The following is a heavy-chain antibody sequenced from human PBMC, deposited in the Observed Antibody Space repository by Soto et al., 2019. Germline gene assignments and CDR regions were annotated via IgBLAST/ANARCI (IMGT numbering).Heavy chain of an antibody. J-gene: IGHJ5*02. CDR2: IYYSGST. D-gene: IGHD6-6*01. Sequence: QVQLQEWGPGLAKPSQTLSLTCNVSNGSISSSGYYWSWIRQHPGQGLEWIGYIYYSGSTYYNPSLMSRVTRSVDTAKNQFSLKLCSVTAADTDIYSCGGGSSKSRFDPWGQGTLFTVSS. V-gene: IGHV4-31*03. CDR1: NGSISSSGYY. CDR3: GGGSSKSRFDP.